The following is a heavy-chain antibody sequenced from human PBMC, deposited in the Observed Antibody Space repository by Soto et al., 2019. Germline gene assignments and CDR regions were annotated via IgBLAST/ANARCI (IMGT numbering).Heavy chain of an antibody. CDR2: SSSCSTYI. J-gene: IGHJ6*02. CDR3: ARVYYSNLPYYFYYMDV. D-gene: IGHD4-4*01. CDR1: GFTFSSYS. V-gene: IGHV3-21*01. Sequence: GGSLRLSCAASGFTFSSYSMNWVRQAPGKGLEWVSSSSSCSTYIYYADSVKGRFTISRDNAKNSLYLQMNSLRAEDTAVYFCARVYYSNLPYYFYYMDVWGQGTTVTVSS.